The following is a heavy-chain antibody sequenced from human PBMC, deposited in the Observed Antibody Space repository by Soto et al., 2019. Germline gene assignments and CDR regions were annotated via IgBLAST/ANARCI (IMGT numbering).Heavy chain of an antibody. D-gene: IGHD1-1*01. CDR1: GGTFSSYA. J-gene: IGHJ6*02. Sequence: QVQLVQSGAEVKKPGSSVRVSCKASGGTFSSYAITWVRQAPGQGLEWMGGISTIFGTTNYAQQFQGRVTITADDSTHTAYMELSSLRSEDTAVYYCARGRGMGYSTTWNIYWYYNMDVWGQGTSVTVSS. V-gene: IGHV1-69*01. CDR2: ISTIFGTT. CDR3: ARGRGMGYSTTWNIYWYYNMDV.